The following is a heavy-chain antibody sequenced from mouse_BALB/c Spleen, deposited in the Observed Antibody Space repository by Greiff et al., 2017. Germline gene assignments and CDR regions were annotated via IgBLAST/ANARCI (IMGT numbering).Heavy chain of an antibody. V-gene: IGHV1-18*01. CDR3: ARLEYGNYGFDY. J-gene: IGHJ2*01. Sequence: EVQLQQSGPELVKPGASVKIPCKASGYTFTDYNMDWVKQSHGKSLEWIGDINPNNGGTIYNQKFKGKATLTVDKSSSTAYMEIRSLTSEDTAVYYCARLEYGNYGFDYWGQGTTLTVSS. D-gene: IGHD2-10*02. CDR2: INPNNGGT. CDR1: GYTFTDYN.